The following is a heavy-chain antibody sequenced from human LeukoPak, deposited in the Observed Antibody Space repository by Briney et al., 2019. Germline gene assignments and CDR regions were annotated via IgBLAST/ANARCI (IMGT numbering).Heavy chain of an antibody. Sequence: GGSLRLSCAASGFTFSSYAMSWVRQAPGKGLEWVSFISGSGGSTYYVDSVKGRFTISRDNSKNTLYLQVNGLRTEDTAVYYCAKDRLLNCRGDCYIFDYWGQGTVVTVSS. D-gene: IGHD2-21*02. J-gene: IGHJ4*02. CDR2: ISGSGGST. V-gene: IGHV3-23*01. CDR1: GFTFSSYA. CDR3: AKDRLLNCRGDCYIFDY.